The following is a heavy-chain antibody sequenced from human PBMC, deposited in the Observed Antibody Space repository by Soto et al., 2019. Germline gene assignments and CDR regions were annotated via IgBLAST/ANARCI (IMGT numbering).Heavy chain of an antibody. J-gene: IGHJ5*02. CDR1: GFTLSSSW. CDR3: VRGYSARWFNWFDP. Sequence: PGGSLRLSCAASGFTLSSSWVHWVRQTPEKGLVWVPRINGDGITTDYADSVQGRFSISRDNSKNIIYLQMDSLRAEDTAVYYCVRGYSARWFNWFDPWGQGIRVTVSS. D-gene: IGHD1-26*01. CDR2: INGDGITT. V-gene: IGHV3-74*01.